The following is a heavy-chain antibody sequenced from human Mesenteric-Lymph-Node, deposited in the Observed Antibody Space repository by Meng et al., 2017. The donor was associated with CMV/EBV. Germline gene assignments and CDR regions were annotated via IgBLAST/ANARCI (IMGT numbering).Heavy chain of an antibody. J-gene: IGHJ6*02. V-gene: IGHV4-59*01. CDR1: GGSISSYY. D-gene: IGHD2-2*02. Sequence: GPLRLSCTVSGGSISSYYWSWIRQPPGKGLEWIGYIYYSGSTNYNPSLKSRVTISVDTSKNQFSLKLSSVTAADTAVYYCAREEGEYCSSTSCYNTTYYYYGMDVWGQGTTVTVSS. CDR3: AREEGEYCSSTSCYNTTYYYYGMDV. CDR2: IYYSGST.